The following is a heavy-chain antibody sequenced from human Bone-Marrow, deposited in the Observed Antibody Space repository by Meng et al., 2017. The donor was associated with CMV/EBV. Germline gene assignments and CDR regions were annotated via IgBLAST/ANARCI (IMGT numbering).Heavy chain of an antibody. Sequence: GESLKISCAASGFSVSSDFISWVRQAPGKALEWISIIYNDDSTSYIDSVKGRFIIFRDDSRNTFYLQMSSLRAEDTAVYYCARGRLRDWGQGNPVTVSS. CDR2: IYNDDST. V-gene: IGHV3-53*01. CDR1: GFSVSSDF. J-gene: IGHJ4*02. CDR3: ARGRLRD.